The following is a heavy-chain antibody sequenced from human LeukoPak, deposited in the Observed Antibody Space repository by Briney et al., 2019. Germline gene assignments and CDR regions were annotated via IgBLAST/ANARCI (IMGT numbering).Heavy chain of an antibody. CDR1: GFTFHDYA. CDR2: ISWYSGTV. J-gene: IGHJ4*02. Sequence: GRSQRLSCAASGFTFHDYAMHWVRQAPGKGLEWVSGISWYSGTVGYADSVKGRFTISRDNAKNSLYLHMNSLRSEDTALYYCARVSGYSTGWSSFDYWGQGALVIVSS. CDR3: ARVSGYSTGWSSFDY. D-gene: IGHD6-19*01. V-gene: IGHV3-9*01.